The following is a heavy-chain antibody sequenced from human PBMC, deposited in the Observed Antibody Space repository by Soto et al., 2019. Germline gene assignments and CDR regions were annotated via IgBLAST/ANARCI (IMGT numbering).Heavy chain of an antibody. V-gene: IGHV1-69*12. J-gene: IGHJ4*02. CDR2: RMPPFGTA. CDR3: ARSIGNSFAGGDN. Sequence: QVQLVQSGAEVKKPGSSVKVSCKASGGTFINYAISWVRQAPGQGLVWMGGRMPPFGTASYAQKFQGRVTITAAESTGTAYMELSSLKSEDTAVYYCARSIGNSFAGGDNWGQGTLVTVSS. D-gene: IGHD5-18*01. CDR1: GGTFINYA.